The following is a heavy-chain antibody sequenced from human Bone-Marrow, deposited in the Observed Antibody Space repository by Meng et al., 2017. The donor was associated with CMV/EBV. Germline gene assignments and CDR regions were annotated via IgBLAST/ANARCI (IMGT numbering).Heavy chain of an antibody. D-gene: IGHD2-2*01. Sequence: GESLKISCAASGFTFSDYYMSWIRQAPGKGLEWVSYISSSGSTIYYADSVKGRFTISRDNAKNSLYLQMNSLRAEDTAVYYCSGGGIRYCSSTSCQTYYYYYGMDVWGQGTTVTVSS. J-gene: IGHJ6*02. V-gene: IGHV3-11*01. CDR1: GFTFSDYY. CDR3: SGGGIRYCSSTSCQTYYYYYGMDV. CDR2: ISSSGSTI.